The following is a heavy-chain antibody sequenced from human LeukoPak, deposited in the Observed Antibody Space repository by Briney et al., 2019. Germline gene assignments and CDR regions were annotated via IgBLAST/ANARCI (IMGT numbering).Heavy chain of an antibody. CDR3: AKATEMATIVDPIDS. CDR1: GFTFSSYA. Sequence: GGSLRLSCAASGFTFSSYAMSWVRQAPGKGLEWVSAISGSGGSTYYADSVKGRFTISRDNSKNTLYLQMNSLRAEDTAVYYCAKATEMATIVDPIDSWGQGTLVTVSS. J-gene: IGHJ4*02. CDR2: ISGSGGST. D-gene: IGHD5-24*01. V-gene: IGHV3-23*01.